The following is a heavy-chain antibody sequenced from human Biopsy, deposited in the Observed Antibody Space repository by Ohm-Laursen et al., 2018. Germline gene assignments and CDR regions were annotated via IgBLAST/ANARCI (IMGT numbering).Heavy chain of an antibody. CDR3: ARGSNDFGGLYFHR. V-gene: IGHV4-59*11. D-gene: IGHD4-23*01. J-gene: IGHJ4*02. Sequence: SDTLSLTCTVSGGSFTGHYWSWIRQPPGKGLEWIGHISHTGYTSYKSSLKSRVTISLDTSRKHFSLRLSSLTAADTAVYYCARGSNDFGGLYFHRWGQGTLLTVSS. CDR1: GGSFTGHY. CDR2: ISHTGYT.